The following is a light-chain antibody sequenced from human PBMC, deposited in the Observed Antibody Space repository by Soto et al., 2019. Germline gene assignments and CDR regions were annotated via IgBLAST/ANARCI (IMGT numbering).Light chain of an antibody. CDR1: QSVSSNF. V-gene: IGKV3-20*01. CDR2: GAS. Sequence: EIVLTQSPDTLSLSPGDRVTLSCRASQSVSSNFLAWYQQKRGQAPRLLIYGASTGATGVADRFTGSWSGSEFTLTISRLEPEDLGVFFCVQYGNSPYTFGRGTKLEI. J-gene: IGKJ2*01. CDR3: VQYGNSPYT.